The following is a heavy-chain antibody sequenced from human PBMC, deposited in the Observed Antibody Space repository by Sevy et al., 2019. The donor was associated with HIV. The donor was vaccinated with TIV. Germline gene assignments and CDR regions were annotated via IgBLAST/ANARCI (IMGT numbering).Heavy chain of an antibody. CDR3: ARDLEFYDYGDYGPAFMPDY. J-gene: IGHJ4*02. V-gene: IGHV3-33*01. D-gene: IGHD4-17*01. CDR1: GFTFSTYG. Sequence: GGSLRLSCAASGFTFSTYGMHWVRQAPGKGLEWVAVIWFDGSNTYDADSVKGRFTISRDIAKTTLHLQMNSLRAEDTAVYYCARDLEFYDYGDYGPAFMPDYWGQGTLVTVSS. CDR2: IWFDGSNT.